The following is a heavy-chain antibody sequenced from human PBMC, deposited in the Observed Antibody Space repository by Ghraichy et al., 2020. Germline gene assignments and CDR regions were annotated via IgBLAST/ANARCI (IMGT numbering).Heavy chain of an antibody. CDR2: IYSGGST. D-gene: IGHD3-9*01. V-gene: IGHV3-53*04. Sequence: SCAASGFTVSSNYMSWVRQAPGKGLEWVSVIYSGGSTYYADSVKGRFTISRHNSKNTLYLQMNSLRAEDTAVYYCARESYYDILTGYAFDIWGQGTMVTVSS. CDR3: ARESYYDILTGYAFDI. J-gene: IGHJ3*02. CDR1: GFTVSSNY.